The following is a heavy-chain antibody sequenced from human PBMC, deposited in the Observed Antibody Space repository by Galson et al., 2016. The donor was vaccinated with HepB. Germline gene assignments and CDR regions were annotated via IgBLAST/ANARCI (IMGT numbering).Heavy chain of an antibody. V-gene: IGHV3-11*01. J-gene: IGHJ6*02. CDR3: ARDGLRIAVKYYFAMDV. Sequence: SLRLSCAASGFTFSDYYMGWIRQAPGKGLEWVAYISSSGSTMSYADSVKGRFTISRDNVKNLLFLQMNNLRADDTAVYYCARDGLRIAVKYYFAMDVWGQGTTVTVSS. CDR2: ISSSGSTM. D-gene: IGHD5-12*01. CDR1: GFTFSDYY.